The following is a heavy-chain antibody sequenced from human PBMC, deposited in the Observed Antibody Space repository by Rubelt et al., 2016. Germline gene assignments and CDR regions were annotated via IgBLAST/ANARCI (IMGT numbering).Heavy chain of an antibody. V-gene: IGHV4-34*01. CDR1: SGSFSAYY. D-gene: IGHD4-23*01. J-gene: IGHJ2*01. CDR3: WGYGGTPFWHFDL. CDR2: INHSGTT. Sequence: QVQLQQWGAGLLKPSETLSLTCAVYSGSFSAYYWTWVRQPPGKGLEWIGEINHSGTTNYNPSLTRRVNISVNTSKNQFSLKLSAVTAAGTAGDYWWGYGGTPFWHFDLWGRGTPVTVSA.